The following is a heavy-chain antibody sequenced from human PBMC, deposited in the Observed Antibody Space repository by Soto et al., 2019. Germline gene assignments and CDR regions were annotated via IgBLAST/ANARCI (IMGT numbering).Heavy chain of an antibody. CDR2: ISGSGGST. J-gene: IGHJ4*02. CDR1: GFTFSSYA. CDR3: AKDSGSGSYYRLYCFDY. Sequence: GGSLRLSCAASGFTFSSYAMSWVRQAPGKGLEWVSAISGSGGSTYYADSVKGRFTISRDNSKNTLYLQMNSLRAEDTAVYYCAKDSGSGSYYRLYCFDYWGQGTLVTVSS. V-gene: IGHV3-23*01. D-gene: IGHD1-26*01.